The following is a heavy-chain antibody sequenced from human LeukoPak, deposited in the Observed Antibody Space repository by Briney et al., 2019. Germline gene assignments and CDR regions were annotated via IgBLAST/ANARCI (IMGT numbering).Heavy chain of an antibody. Sequence: SETLSLTCTVSGGSITSYYWSWIRQPPGKGLEWIGYIYYSGSTNYNPSPESRVTISVDTSKNQFSLKLSSVTAADTAVYYCARDGARYDFWSGYGYYFDYWGQGTLVTVSS. CDR2: IYYSGST. D-gene: IGHD3-3*01. CDR3: ARDGARYDFWSGYGYYFDY. CDR1: GGSITSYY. V-gene: IGHV4-59*01. J-gene: IGHJ4*02.